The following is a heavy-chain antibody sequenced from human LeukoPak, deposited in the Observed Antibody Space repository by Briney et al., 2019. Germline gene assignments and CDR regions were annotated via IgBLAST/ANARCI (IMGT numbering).Heavy chain of an antibody. CDR1: GGSISGYY. J-gene: IGHJ4*02. D-gene: IGHD3-10*01. V-gene: IGHV4-59*08. Sequence: SETLSLTCSVPGGSISGYYWSWIRQPPGKGLEGIGYIHSTGSTDYNPSLKSRVTMSVDTSKNQFSLKLGSVTAADTAVYYCARHLDYYGSGSYEYWGQGTLVTVSS. CDR2: IHSTGST. CDR3: ARHLDYYGSGSYEY.